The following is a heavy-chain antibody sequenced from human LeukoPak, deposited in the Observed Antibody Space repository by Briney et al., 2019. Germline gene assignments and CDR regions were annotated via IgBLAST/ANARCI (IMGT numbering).Heavy chain of an antibody. CDR3: ARDAATAAGNFLYFDL. J-gene: IGHJ2*01. CDR2: XXRSGNTI. Sequence: HPGGSLRLSCAASGFTFXXXXXXXVRQAPGKGLXXXXXXXRSGNTIYYADSVKGRFSISRDNAKNSLYLQMNSLRAEDTAVYYYARDAATAAGNFLYFDLWGRGTLVTPSS. CDR1: GFTFXXXX. D-gene: IGHD1-7*01. V-gene: IGHV3-48*03.